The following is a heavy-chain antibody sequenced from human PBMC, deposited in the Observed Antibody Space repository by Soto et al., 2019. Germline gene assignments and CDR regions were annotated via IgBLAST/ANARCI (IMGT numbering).Heavy chain of an antibody. D-gene: IGHD3-22*01. CDR1: GGYLSSTSYY. CDR3: ASHSASHYDTSGYYYVF. CDR2: AYYNGST. V-gene: IGHV4-39*01. Sequence: PSETLSLTCPVSGGYLSSTSYYWGWIRQPPGKGLEWVGSAYYNGSTYYSPSLKSRVSISVDSSKNQFSLTLTSVTAADTAVYYCASHSASHYDTSGYYYVFWGQGTLVTVS. J-gene: IGHJ4*02.